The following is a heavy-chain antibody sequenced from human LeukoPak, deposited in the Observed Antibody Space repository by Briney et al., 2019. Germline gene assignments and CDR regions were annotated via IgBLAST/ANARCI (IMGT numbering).Heavy chain of an antibody. V-gene: IGHV5-51*01. CDR2: IYPGDSDT. Sequence: GESLKISCKGSGYSFTSYWIAWVRQMPGKGLECMGIIYPGDSDTTYSPSFQGQVTISADKSISTAFLQWSSLKASDTAMYFCARQRGSGSFHIFDYWGQGTLVTVSS. CDR3: ARQRGSGSFHIFDY. J-gene: IGHJ4*02. CDR1: GYSFTSYW. D-gene: IGHD3-10*01.